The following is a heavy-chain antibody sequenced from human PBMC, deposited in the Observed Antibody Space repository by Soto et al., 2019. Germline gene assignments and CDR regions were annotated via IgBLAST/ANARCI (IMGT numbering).Heavy chain of an antibody. J-gene: IGHJ6*02. CDR2: IWYDGSNK. CDR1: GFTFSSYG. CDR3: ARDRYGDYDYYYGMDV. D-gene: IGHD4-17*01. Sequence: QVQLVESGGGVVQPGRSLRLSCAASGFTFSSYGMHWVRQAPGKGLEWVAVIWYDGSNKYYADSVKGRFTISRDNSKNTLYLQMNSLRAEDTAVYYCARDRYGDYDYYYGMDVWGQGTTVTVSS. V-gene: IGHV3-33*01.